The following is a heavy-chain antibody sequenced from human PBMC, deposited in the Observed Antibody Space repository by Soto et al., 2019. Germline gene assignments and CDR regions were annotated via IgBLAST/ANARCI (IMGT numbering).Heavy chain of an antibody. CDR2: INNDHST. D-gene: IGHD6-19*01. V-gene: IGHV3-23*03. CDR1: ELTFSIFA. Sequence: EVQLLESGGGLVPPGGSLRLSCAASELTFSIFAMTWVHQAPGKGLEYVSLINNDHSTYYADSVKGRFTISRDNSKNTLYLQMNSLRAEDTAVYYCAKDREPVALAAAFDYWGQGTLVTVSS. J-gene: IGHJ4*02. CDR3: AKDREPVALAAAFDY.